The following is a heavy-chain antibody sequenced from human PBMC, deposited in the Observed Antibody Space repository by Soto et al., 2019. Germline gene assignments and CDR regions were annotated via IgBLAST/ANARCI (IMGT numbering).Heavy chain of an antibody. CDR2: IIPIFGTA. J-gene: IGHJ6*02. V-gene: IGHV1-69*13. Sequence: SVKVSCKASGGTFSSYAISWVRQAPGQGLEWMGGIIPIFGTANYAQKFQGRVTITADESTSTAYMELSSLRSEDTAVYYCAREMTAIPGGVYYYYGMDVWGQGTTVTVSS. D-gene: IGHD2-21*02. CDR1: GGTFSSYA. CDR3: AREMTAIPGGVYYYYGMDV.